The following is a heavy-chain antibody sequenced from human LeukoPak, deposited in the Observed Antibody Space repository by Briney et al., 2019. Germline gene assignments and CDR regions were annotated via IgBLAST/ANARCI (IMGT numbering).Heavy chain of an antibody. Sequence: ASVKVSCKVSGYTLTELSMYWVRQAPGKGLEWMGGFDPEDGETIYAQKFQGRVTMTEDTSTDTAYMELSSLRSEDTAVYYCAARVRGAYLLYFDYWGQGTLVTVSS. CDR2: FDPEDGET. CDR1: GYTLTELS. D-gene: IGHD3-10*01. J-gene: IGHJ4*02. CDR3: AARVRGAYLLYFDY. V-gene: IGHV1-24*01.